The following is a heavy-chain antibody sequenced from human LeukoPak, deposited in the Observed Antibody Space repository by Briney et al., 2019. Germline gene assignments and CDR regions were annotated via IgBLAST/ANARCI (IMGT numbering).Heavy chain of an antibody. V-gene: IGHV1-2*02. J-gene: IGHJ6*03. CDR2: IKPNSGDT. CDR3: ASGRTIFYYYMDV. Sequence: ASVKVSCKASGYTFTGYYVHWVRQAPGQGLEWMGWIKPNSGDTNYAQKFQGRVTMTRDTSISTVYMELSRLRFDDTAVYYCASGRTIFYYYMDVWGKGTTVTISS. CDR1: GYTFTGYY. D-gene: IGHD3-3*02.